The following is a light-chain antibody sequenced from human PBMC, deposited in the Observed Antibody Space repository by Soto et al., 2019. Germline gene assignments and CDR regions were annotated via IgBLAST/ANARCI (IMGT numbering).Light chain of an antibody. CDR1: XXXVGGYNF. Sequence: QSALTQPRSVSGSPGQSVTISCSGXXXXVGGYNFVSWYQQHPGKAPKLMIYDVSKRPSGVPGRFSGSKSGNTASLTISGLQAEDEADYYCCSNAGSYTWVFGGGTKLTVL. CDR2: DVS. V-gene: IGLV2-11*01. CDR3: CSNAGSYTWV. J-gene: IGLJ3*02.